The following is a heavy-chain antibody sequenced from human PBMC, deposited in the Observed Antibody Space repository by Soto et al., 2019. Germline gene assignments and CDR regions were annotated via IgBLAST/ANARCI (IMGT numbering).Heavy chain of an antibody. D-gene: IGHD3-22*01. V-gene: IGHV5-51*01. J-gene: IGHJ4*02. CDR2: IYPGASDT. Sequence: GESLKISCQGSGYSFTSYWIGWVRQMPGKGLEWMGIIYPGASDTRYSPSFQGQVTISADKSISTAYLQWSSLQASDTAMYYCARRGSYYDYYFDYWGQGTLVTVSS. CDR1: GYSFTSYW. CDR3: ARRGSYYDYYFDY.